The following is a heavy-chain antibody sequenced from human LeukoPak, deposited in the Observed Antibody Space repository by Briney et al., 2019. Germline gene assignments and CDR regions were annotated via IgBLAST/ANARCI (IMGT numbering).Heavy chain of an antibody. V-gene: IGHV4-4*02. CDR3: ARSGPSPLDY. Sequence: SETLSLTCDVSGDSISGSNWWNWVRQPPGKGLEWIGEIYHSGSTNYNPSLKSRVTISVDKSKNQFSLKLSSVTAADTAVYYCARSGPSPLDYWGQGTLVTVSS. J-gene: IGHJ4*02. CDR1: GDSISGSNW. D-gene: IGHD1-26*01. CDR2: IYHSGST.